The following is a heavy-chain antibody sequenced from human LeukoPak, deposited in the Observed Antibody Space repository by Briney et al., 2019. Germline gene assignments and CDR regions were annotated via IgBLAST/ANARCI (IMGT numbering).Heavy chain of an antibody. V-gene: IGHV3-7*01. CDR3: ARGLSGYASSLGY. D-gene: IGHD6-6*01. J-gene: IGHJ4*02. CDR1: GFNFSYSW. Sequence: GGSLRLSCAASGFNFSYSWMSWVRQAPGKGLEWVANIKEDGSETYYADSVMGRFTISRDNAKNTLYLQMNSLRAEDTAVYYCARGLSGYASSLGYWGQGTLVTVSA. CDR2: IKEDGSET.